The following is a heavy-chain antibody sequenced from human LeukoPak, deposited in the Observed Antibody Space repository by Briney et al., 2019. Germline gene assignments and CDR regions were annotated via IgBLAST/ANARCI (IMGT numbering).Heavy chain of an antibody. Sequence: GGSLRLSCAASGFTFRTFTMNWVRQAPGKGLEWVSSINSASNFIYYADSVKGRFTISRDNAKNSLYLQMSSLKVEDTAVYYCARDSPYYFDSSGDYVSDYWGQGALVTVSS. J-gene: IGHJ4*02. D-gene: IGHD3-22*01. CDR3: ARDSPYYFDSSGDYVSDY. CDR2: INSASNFI. CDR1: GFTFRTFT. V-gene: IGHV3-21*01.